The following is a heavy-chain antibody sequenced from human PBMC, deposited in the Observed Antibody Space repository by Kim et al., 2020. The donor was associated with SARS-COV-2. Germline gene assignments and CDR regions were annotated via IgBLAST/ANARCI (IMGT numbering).Heavy chain of an antibody. D-gene: IGHD6-6*01. CDR3: ARESNYYGMDV. Sequence: PNYNPALKSRVTMSVDTSKNHFSLELSSVTAADTAVYDGARESNYYGMDVWGQGTTVSVSS. J-gene: IGHJ6*02. V-gene: IGHV4-4*07. CDR2: P.